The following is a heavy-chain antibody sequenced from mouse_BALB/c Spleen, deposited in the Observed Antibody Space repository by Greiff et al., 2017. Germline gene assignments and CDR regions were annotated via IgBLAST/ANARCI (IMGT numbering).Heavy chain of an antibody. Sequence: EVKLMESGGGLVQPGGSLKLSCAASGFTFSSYTMSWVRQTPEKRLEWVAYISNGGGSTYYPDTVKGRFTISRDNAKNTLYLQMSRLKSEDTAMYYCARQKGVTTGFAYWGQGTLVTVSA. CDR3: ARQKGVTTGFAY. CDR1: GFTFSSYT. J-gene: IGHJ3*01. D-gene: IGHD2-13*01. V-gene: IGHV5-12-2*01. CDR2: ISNGGGST.